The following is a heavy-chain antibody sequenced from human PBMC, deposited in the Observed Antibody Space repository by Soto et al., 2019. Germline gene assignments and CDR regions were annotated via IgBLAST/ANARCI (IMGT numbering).Heavy chain of an antibody. CDR3: AHSPWTGTKAYFDY. D-gene: IGHD1-1*01. Sequence: TSETLSLTCTVSGGSISSYYWIWIRQPPGKGLEWIGYIYYSGSTNYNPSLKSRVTISVDTSKNQFSLKLSSVTAADTATYYCAHSPWTGTKAYFDYWGQGTLVTVSS. CDR1: GGSISSYY. CDR2: IYYSGST. V-gene: IGHV4-59*08. J-gene: IGHJ4*02.